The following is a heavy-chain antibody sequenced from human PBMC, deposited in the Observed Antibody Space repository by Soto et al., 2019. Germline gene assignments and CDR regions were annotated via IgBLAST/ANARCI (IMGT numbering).Heavy chain of an antibody. V-gene: IGHV4-30-2*01. D-gene: IGHD3-9*01. CDR2: IYHSGST. J-gene: IGHJ5*02. CDR1: GGSISSGGYS. Sequence: SETLSLTCAVSGGSISSGGYSWSWIRQPPGKGLEWIGYIYHSGSTYYNPSLKSRVTISVDRSKNQFSLKLSSVTAADTAVYYCARDRGTYYDILTGYRDNWFDPWGQGTLVTVSS. CDR3: ARDRGTYYDILTGYRDNWFDP.